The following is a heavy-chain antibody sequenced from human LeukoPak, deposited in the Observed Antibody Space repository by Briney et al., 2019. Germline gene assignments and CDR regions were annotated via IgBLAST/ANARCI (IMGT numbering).Heavy chain of an antibody. D-gene: IGHD2-21*02. V-gene: IGHV4-39*01. CDR1: GGSISNSVYY. CDR3: ATHGGDVYHYYYMDV. Sequence: PSETLSLTCTVSGGSISNSVYYWGWVRQPPGKGLEWIGSIYYSGSTYHNPSLKSRVTMSVDTSKNQFSLQLRSVAAADTAVYFCATHGGDVYHYYYMDVWGNGTTVTVTS. CDR2: IYYSGST. J-gene: IGHJ6*03.